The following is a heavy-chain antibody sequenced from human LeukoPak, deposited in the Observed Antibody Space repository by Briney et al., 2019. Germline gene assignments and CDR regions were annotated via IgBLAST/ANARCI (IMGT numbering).Heavy chain of an antibody. J-gene: IGHJ6*03. V-gene: IGHV3-21*01. CDR3: TRDPYSGNYGNYYYYYMDV. Sequence: PGGSLRLSCAASGFTFNNYAMSWVRQAPGKALEWVSSITSSGTYIFYADSVKGRFTISRDNAKNSLYLQMNSLGPEDTAVYYCTRDPYSGNYGNYYYYYMDVWGKGTTVTVSS. D-gene: IGHD1-26*01. CDR1: GFTFNNYA. CDR2: ITSSGTYI.